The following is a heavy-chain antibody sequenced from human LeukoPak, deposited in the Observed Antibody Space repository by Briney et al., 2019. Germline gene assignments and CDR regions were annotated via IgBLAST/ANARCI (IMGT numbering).Heavy chain of an antibody. CDR3: ARPHLKRGDAFDI. CDR1: GFIFSNYA. J-gene: IGHJ3*02. Sequence: GGSLRLSCAASGFIFSNYAMQWVRQAPGMGLEWVAFIRYDGGNTYYADSVKGRFTISRDNSKNTLHLQMNSLRAEDTAVYYCARPHLKRGDAFDIWGQGTMVTVSS. D-gene: IGHD3-16*01. V-gene: IGHV3-30*02. CDR2: IRYDGGNT.